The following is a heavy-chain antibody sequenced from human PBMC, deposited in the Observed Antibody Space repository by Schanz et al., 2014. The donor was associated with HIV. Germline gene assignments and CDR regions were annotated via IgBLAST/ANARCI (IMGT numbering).Heavy chain of an antibody. CDR3: ARGTDDFPPDS. D-gene: IGHD3-3*01. J-gene: IGHJ5*02. Sequence: QVQLQESGPGLVKPSQTLSLTCTVSGGSVSSGSYYWSWIRQPPGKGLEWIGEIYQGGGTDYNPSFGGRVTMSLAPSRSQVSLNLRSVTAADTAVYYCARGTDDFPPDSWGQGTPVIVSS. CDR1: GGSVSSGSYY. CDR2: IYQGGGT. V-gene: IGHV4-61*01.